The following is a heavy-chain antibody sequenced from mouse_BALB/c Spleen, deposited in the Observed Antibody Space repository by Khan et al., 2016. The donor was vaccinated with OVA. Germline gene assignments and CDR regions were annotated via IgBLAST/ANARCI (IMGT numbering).Heavy chain of an antibody. CDR3: AREIRRGGFAY. V-gene: IGHV2-6-7*01. CDR2: IWGDGST. CDR1: GFSLTGYG. J-gene: IGHJ3*01. Sequence: QVQLKESGPGLVAPSQSLSITCTVSGFSLTGYGVNWVRQPPGKGLEWLGMIWGDGSTDYNSALKSSLSISKDNSKSQVILKMNSVQTDDTGRYYCAREIRRGGFAYWGQGTLVTVSA.